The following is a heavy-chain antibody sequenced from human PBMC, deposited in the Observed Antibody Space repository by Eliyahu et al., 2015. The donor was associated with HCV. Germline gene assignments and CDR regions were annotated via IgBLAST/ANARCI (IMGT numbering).Heavy chain of an antibody. V-gene: IGHV4-39*07. CDR2: IYYXGST. CDR3: ARDYYDSSGYYVLDY. J-gene: IGHJ4*02. D-gene: IGHD3-22*01. Sequence: QLQLQESGPGLVKPSETLSLTCTVSDGSLXSSSSSGGWFRQPPGKGLXWIGSIYYXGSTYYNPSLKSRVTISVDTSEKQVSLKLSSVTAADTAVYYCARDYYDSSGYYVLDYWGQGTLVTVSS. CDR1: DGSLXSSSSS.